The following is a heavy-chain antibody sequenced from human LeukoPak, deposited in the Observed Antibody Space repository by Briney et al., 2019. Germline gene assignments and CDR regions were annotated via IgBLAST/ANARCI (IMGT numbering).Heavy chain of an antibody. Sequence: SETLSLTCTVSGGSISSYYWSWIRQPPGKGLEWIGYIYYSGSTNYNPSLKSRVTISVDTSKNQFSLKLSSVTAADTAVYYCARVDSPDHYYSYGPSYFDYWGQGTLVTVSS. D-gene: IGHD5-18*01. J-gene: IGHJ4*02. V-gene: IGHV4-59*01. CDR1: GGSISSYY. CDR3: ARVDSPDHYYSYGPSYFDY. CDR2: IYYSGST.